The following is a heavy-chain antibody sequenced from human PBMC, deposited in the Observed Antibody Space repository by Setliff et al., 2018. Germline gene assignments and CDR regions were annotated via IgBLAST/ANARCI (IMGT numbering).Heavy chain of an antibody. CDR2: IDPKSGRT. V-gene: IGHV1-2*02. CDR3: AKQGDLAFDY. CDR1: GYPFVGYY. J-gene: IGHJ4*02. Sequence: ASVKVSCQTSGYPFVGYYIYWMRQAPGQGPEWMGWIDPKSGRTKYAVKFQGRVTMTRDTSTNTIYMEVSSLTSDDTAMYYCAKQGDLAFDYWGQGTQVTVSS. D-gene: IGHD3-16*01.